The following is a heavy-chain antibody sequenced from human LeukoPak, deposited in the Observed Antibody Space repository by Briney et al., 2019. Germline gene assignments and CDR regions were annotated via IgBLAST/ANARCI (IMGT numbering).Heavy chain of an antibody. D-gene: IGHD3-22*01. V-gene: IGHV3-74*01. Sequence: GGSLRLSCAASGFTFSTYWMHWVRQAPGKGLVWVSRINSDGSSTNYADSVKARFTISRDNAKNTLYLQMNSLRAADTAVYYCARSLSSYYDSSGYYHRESKFDYWGQGTLVTVSS. CDR3: ARSLSSYYDSSGYYHRESKFDY. CDR1: GFTFSTYW. CDR2: INSDGSST. J-gene: IGHJ4*02.